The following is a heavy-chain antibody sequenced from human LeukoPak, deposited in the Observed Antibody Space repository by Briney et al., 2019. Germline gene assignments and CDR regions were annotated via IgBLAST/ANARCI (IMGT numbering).Heavy chain of an antibody. Sequence: PSETLSLTCTVSGGSVSSYYWSWIRQPPGKGPEWIGCFYYSGKSNYNPSLKGRVTMSVDTSKNQFSLKMSSVTAADTAVYYCAKHVYTDGSPFDQWGQGTLVTVSS. CDR3: AKHVYTDGSPFDQ. CDR1: GGSVSSYY. CDR2: FYYSGKS. V-gene: IGHV4-59*02. J-gene: IGHJ4*02. D-gene: IGHD5-18*01.